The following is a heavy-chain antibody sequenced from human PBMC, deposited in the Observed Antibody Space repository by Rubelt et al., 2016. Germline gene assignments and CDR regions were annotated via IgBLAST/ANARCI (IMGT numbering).Heavy chain of an antibody. D-gene: IGHD6-13*01. CDR2: ISGSGGST. J-gene: IGHJ4*02. V-gene: IGHV3-23*04. CDR1: GFTFSRYA. Sequence: EVQVVESGGGLVQPGGSLRVSCAASGFTFSRYAMNWVRQAPGKGLEWVAAISGSGGSTFYADSVQGRFTISRDNSKNTLYLQMNSRRAEETAVYYGAKDRVGSWCSLDYWGQGTLVTVST. CDR3: AKDRVGSWCSLDY.